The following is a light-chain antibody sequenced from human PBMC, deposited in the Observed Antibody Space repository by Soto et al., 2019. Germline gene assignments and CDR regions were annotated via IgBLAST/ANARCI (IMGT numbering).Light chain of an antibody. J-gene: IGLJ1*01. Sequence: QSALTQPASVSGSPGQSITISCTGTSSDVGGYNYVSWYQQHPGKAPKLMIYEVSNRPSGVSNRFSGSKSGHTASLTISGLQAEDEADYYCSSYTSSSIDYVFGTGTKVTVL. CDR2: EVS. V-gene: IGLV2-14*01. CDR1: SSDVGGYNY. CDR3: SSYTSSSIDYV.